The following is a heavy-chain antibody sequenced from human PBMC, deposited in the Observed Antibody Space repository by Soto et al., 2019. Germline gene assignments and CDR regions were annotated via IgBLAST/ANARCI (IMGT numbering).Heavy chain of an antibody. CDR3: AREEYCTNGVCAPGYYYGMDV. Sequence: SETLSRTCTVSGRAISSGGYYWTWTRQHPGKGRELIGYIYYSGSTYYNPSLKSRVTISVDTSKNQFSLKLSSVTAADTAVYYCAREEYCTNGVCAPGYYYGMDVWGQGTTVTVYS. D-gene: IGHD2-8*01. V-gene: IGHV4-31*03. J-gene: IGHJ6*02. CDR2: IYYSGST. CDR1: GRAISSGGYY.